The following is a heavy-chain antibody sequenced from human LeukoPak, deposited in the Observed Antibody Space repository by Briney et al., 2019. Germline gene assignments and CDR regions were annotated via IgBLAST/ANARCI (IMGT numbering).Heavy chain of an antibody. J-gene: IGHJ4*02. CDR1: GFTFNNAW. Sequence: KPGGSLRLSCEVSGFTFNNAWMNWVRQAPGKGLEWVGRIKSKTDGGTPDYAAPVKGRFTISRDDSKHTLYLQMNSLKTEDTAVYYCAAGVYGSYGSWGQGTLVTVSS. V-gene: IGHV3-15*01. CDR3: AAGVYGSYGS. D-gene: IGHD3-10*01. CDR2: IKSKTDGGTP.